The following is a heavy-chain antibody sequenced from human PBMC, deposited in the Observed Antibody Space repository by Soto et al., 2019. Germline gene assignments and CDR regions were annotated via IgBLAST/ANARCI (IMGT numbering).Heavy chain of an antibody. Sequence: GXSVKVSCQASGGTFSSYAISWVRQAPGQGLEWMGGIIPIFGTANYSQKFQGRVTITADKSTSTAYMELSSLRSEDTAVYYCARDRRGNSGCNYWGQGTLVTVSS. D-gene: IGHD3-10*01. CDR2: IIPIFGTA. CDR1: GGTFSSYA. J-gene: IGHJ4*02. CDR3: ARDRRGNSGCNY. V-gene: IGHV1-69*06.